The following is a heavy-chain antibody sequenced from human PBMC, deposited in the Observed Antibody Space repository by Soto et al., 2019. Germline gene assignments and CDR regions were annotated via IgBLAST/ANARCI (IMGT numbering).Heavy chain of an antibody. J-gene: IGHJ6*02. CDR3: ARAQGYLYYDFWSGYYHYYGMDV. CDR2: FNPNSGGT. D-gene: IGHD3-3*01. CDR1: GYTFTGYY. Sequence: ASVKVSCKASGYTFTGYYMHWVRQAPGQGLEWMGWFNPNSGGTNYAQKFQGWVTMTRDTSISTAYMELSRLRSDDTAVYYCARAQGYLYYDFWSGYYHYYGMDVWGQGTTVTVSS. V-gene: IGHV1-2*04.